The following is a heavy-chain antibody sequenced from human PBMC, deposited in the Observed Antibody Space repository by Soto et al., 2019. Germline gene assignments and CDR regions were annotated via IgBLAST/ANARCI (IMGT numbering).Heavy chain of an antibody. D-gene: IGHD3-22*01. V-gene: IGHV3-30-3*01. CDR1: GFTFSSYA. CDR2: ISYDGSNK. Sequence: QVQLVESGGGVVQPGRSLRLSCAASGFTFSSYAMHWVRQAPGKGLEWVAVISYDGSNKYYEDSVKGRFTISRDNSKNIICLQMNNSKAEDVAVYYCARDGSRIVVVSTAFQAPYFDYRGQGTLVTGS. J-gene: IGHJ4*02. CDR3: ARDGSRIVVVSTAFQAPYFDY.